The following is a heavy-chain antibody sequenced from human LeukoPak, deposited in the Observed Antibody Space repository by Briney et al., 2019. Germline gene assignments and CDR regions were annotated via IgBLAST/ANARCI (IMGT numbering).Heavy chain of an antibody. J-gene: IGHJ5*02. CDR3: AREGHYDSSRFDP. CDR2: INWNGGST. V-gene: IGHV3-20*04. D-gene: IGHD3-22*01. Sequence: GGSLRLSCAASGITFSSYGMSWVRQAPGKGLEWVPGINWNGGSTGYADSVKGRFTISRDNAKNSLYLQMNSLRAEDTALYYCAREGHYDSSRFDPWGQGTLVTVSS. CDR1: GITFSSYG.